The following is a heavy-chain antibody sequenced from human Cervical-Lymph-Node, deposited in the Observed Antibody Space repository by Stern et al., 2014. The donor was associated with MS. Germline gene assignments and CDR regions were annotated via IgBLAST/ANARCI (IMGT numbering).Heavy chain of an antibody. CDR2: IIPTFNTA. CDR1: GGSLTSLS. D-gene: IGHD3-3*01. CDR3: AKDPPLGVLLEGGYKYFDVDV. V-gene: IGHV1-69*06. Sequence: QMQLVQSGAEVGTPGSSVKVSCTASGGSLTSLSISWVRQAPGQGLEWMGGIIPTFNTAAYAQKFQDRVTITADKSMNAVYMELSSLGPEDTAMYYCAKDPPLGVLLEGGYKYFDVDVWGQGTTVTVSS. J-gene: IGHJ6*02.